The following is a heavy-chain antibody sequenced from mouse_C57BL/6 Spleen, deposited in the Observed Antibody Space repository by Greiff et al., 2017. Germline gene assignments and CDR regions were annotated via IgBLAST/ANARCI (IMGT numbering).Heavy chain of an antibody. CDR2: ISYDGSN. CDR3: ARHYGYDGVYWYFDV. V-gene: IGHV3-6*01. D-gene: IGHD2-2*01. Sequence: DVKLQESGPGLVKPSQSLSLTCSVTGYSITSGYYWNWIRQFPGNKLEWMGYISYDGSNNYNPSLKNRISITRDTSKNQFFLKLNSVTTEDTATYYCARHYGYDGVYWYFDVWGTGTTVTVSS. J-gene: IGHJ1*03. CDR1: GYSITSGYY.